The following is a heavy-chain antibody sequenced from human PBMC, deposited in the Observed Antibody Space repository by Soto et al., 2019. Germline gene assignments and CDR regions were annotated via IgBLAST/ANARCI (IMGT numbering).Heavy chain of an antibody. J-gene: IGHJ5*02. CDR3: VRESTTSGPNWFDT. Sequence: SETLSLTCSVSGGSINSGRSSWNWIRQSPGKGLEWIAYIYHSGSTYYNPSLKSRVTISVDRSENQFSLRLTSVTAADTAVYYCVRESTTSGPNWFDTWGPGILVTVSS. CDR2: IYHSGST. CDR1: GGSINSGRSS. D-gene: IGHD1-1*01. V-gene: IGHV4-30-2*06.